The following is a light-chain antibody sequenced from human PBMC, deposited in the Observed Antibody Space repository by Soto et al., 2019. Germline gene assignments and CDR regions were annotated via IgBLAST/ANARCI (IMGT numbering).Light chain of an antibody. V-gene: IGLV1-47*01. CDR3: AAWDDSLTGVV. CDR2: RNN. CDR1: GSNIGSNY. Sequence: QSVLTQPPSASETPGQRVSISCSGSGSNIGSNYVYWYQQLPGTAPKLLIYRNNKRPSGVPDRFSGSKSGTSASLAISGLRSEDEADYYCAAWDDSLTGVVFGGGTKVTVL. J-gene: IGLJ2*01.